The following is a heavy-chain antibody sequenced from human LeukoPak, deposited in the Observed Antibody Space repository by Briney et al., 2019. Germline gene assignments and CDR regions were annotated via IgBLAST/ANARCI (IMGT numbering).Heavy chain of an antibody. D-gene: IGHD6-13*01. CDR3: ATPGSSWPRNAFDI. V-gene: IGHV1-24*01. CDR2: FDPEDGET. CDR1: GYTLTELS. Sequence: ASVKVSCKVSGYTLTELSMHWVRQAPGKGLEWMGGFDPEDGETIYAQKFQGRVTMTEDTSTDTAYMELSSLRSEDTAVYYCATPGSSWPRNAFDIWGQGTMVTVSS. J-gene: IGHJ3*02.